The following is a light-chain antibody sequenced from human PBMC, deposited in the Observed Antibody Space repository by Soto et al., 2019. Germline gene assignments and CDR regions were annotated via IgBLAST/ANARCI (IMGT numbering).Light chain of an antibody. CDR2: GNS. CDR1: SSNIGAGYD. CDR3: HSYDSSLSGSKVV. J-gene: IGLJ2*01. Sequence: QPVLTQPPSVSGAPGQRVTISCTGSSSNIGAGYDVHWYQQLPGTAPKLLIYGNSNRPSGVPDRFSGSKSGTSASLAITGLQAEDEADYYCHSYDSSLSGSKVVFGGGTKLTVL. V-gene: IGLV1-40*01.